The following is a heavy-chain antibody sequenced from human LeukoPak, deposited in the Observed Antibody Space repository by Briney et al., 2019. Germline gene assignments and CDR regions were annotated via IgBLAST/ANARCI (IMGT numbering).Heavy chain of an antibody. Sequence: KPSETLSLTCAVYGGSFSGYYWSWIRQPPGKGLEWIGEINHSGSTNYNPSLKSRVTISVDTSKNQFSLKLSSVTAADTAVYYCARRDDSSGYHKIFDYWGLGTLVTVSS. CDR2: INHSGST. CDR3: ARRDDSSGYHKIFDY. D-gene: IGHD3-22*01. J-gene: IGHJ4*02. CDR1: GGSFSGYY. V-gene: IGHV4-34*01.